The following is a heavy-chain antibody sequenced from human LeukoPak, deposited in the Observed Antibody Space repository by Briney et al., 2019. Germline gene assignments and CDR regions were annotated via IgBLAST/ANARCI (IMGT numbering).Heavy chain of an antibody. D-gene: IGHD3-3*01. J-gene: IGHJ4*02. Sequence: PGGSLRLSCAASGFTFTDHYMSWVRQAPGKGLEWVSYISTGGDIIYYADSVKGRFTISRDNAKDSLNLQMNSLRVEDTALYYCARGTIFGVVITTFDYWGQGTLVTVSS. CDR3: ARGTIFGVVITTFDY. CDR2: ISTGGDII. V-gene: IGHV3-11*04. CDR1: GFTFTDHY.